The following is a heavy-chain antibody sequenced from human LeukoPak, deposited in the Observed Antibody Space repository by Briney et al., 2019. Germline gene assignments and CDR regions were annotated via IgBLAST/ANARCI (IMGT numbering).Heavy chain of an antibody. V-gene: IGHV1-18*04. CDR1: GYTFTSYG. D-gene: IGHD3-10*01. Sequence: ASVKVSCKASGYTFTSYGISWVRQAPGQGLEWMGWISAYNGNTNYAQKLQGRVTTTTDTSTSTAYMELRSLRSDDTAVYYCAREGGWLGDLLTPIHYGGQGTLVPVST. J-gene: IGHJ4*02. CDR2: ISAYNGNT. CDR3: AREGGWLGDLLTPIHY.